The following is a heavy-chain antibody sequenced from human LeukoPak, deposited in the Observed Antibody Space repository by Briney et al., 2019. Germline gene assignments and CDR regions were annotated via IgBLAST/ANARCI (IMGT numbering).Heavy chain of an antibody. V-gene: IGHV3-30*18. CDR1: GFSFSSYA. CDR2: TSYDGSNK. D-gene: IGHD3-3*02. CDR3: AKSETSFYFFDY. Sequence: PGRSLRLSCAASGFSFSSYAMHWVRQAPGKGLEWVALTSYDGSNKYYADSVKGRCTISRDNSKNTLDLQMNSLRPEDTAVYYCAKSETSFYFFDYWGQGTLVTVSS. J-gene: IGHJ4*02.